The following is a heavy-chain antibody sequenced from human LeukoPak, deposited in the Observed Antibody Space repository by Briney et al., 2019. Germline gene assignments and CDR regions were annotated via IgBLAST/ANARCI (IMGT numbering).Heavy chain of an antibody. J-gene: IGHJ4*02. Sequence: GGSLRLSCAASGFTFSSYAMHWVRQARGKGLEWVAVISYDGSNKYYADSVKGRFTISRDNSKNTLYLQMNSLRAEDTAVYYCAKDHSSGWFDYWGQGTLVTVSS. CDR1: GFTFSSYA. D-gene: IGHD6-19*01. CDR2: ISYDGSNK. V-gene: IGHV3-30*04. CDR3: AKDHSSGWFDY.